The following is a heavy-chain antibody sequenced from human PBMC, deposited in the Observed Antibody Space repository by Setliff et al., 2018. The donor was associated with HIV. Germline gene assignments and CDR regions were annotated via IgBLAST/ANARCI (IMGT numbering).Heavy chain of an antibody. Sequence: VASVKVSCKASGYTFTSYDISWVRQAPGQGLEWMGWISAYNGYTNYAQKFQGRVTMTEDTSTDTAYMELSSLRSEDTAVYYCATDSNFGGIVTPWDYWGQGTLVTVSS. V-gene: IGHV1-18*01. CDR2: ISAYNGYT. CDR1: GYTFTSYD. J-gene: IGHJ4*02. CDR3: ATDSNFGGIVTPWDY. D-gene: IGHD1-26*01.